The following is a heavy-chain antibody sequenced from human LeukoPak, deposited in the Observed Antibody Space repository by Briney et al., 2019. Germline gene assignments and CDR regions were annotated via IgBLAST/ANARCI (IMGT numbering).Heavy chain of an antibody. J-gene: IGHJ5*02. Sequence: ASVKVSCKASGYTFTGCYMHWVRQAPGQGLEWMGWMNPNSGGTNYAQKFQGRVTMTRDTSISTAYMELTRLRSDDTAVYYCARDHQLPLLGWFDPWGQGTLVTVSS. V-gene: IGHV1-2*02. CDR3: ARDHQLPLLGWFDP. CDR2: MNPNSGGT. D-gene: IGHD2-2*01. CDR1: GYTFTGCY.